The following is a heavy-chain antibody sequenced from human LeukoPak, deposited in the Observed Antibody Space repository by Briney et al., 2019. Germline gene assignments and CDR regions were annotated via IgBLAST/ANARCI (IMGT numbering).Heavy chain of an antibody. V-gene: IGHV3-23*01. CDR3: AKRGVWSTAMAHYYFDY. D-gene: IGHD5-18*01. Sequence: GGSLRLSCAASGFTFSSYAMSWVRQAPGKGLEWVSAISGSGGSTYYADSVKGRFTISRDNSKNTLYLQMNSLRAEDTAVYYCAKRGVWSTAMAHYYFDYWGQGTLVTVSS. CDR1: GFTFSSYA. CDR2: ISGSGGST. J-gene: IGHJ4*02.